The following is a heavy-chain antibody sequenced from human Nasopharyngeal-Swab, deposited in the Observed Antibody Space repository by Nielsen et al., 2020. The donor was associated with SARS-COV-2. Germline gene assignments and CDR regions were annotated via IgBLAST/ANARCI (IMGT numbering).Heavy chain of an antibody. D-gene: IGHD3-22*01. Sequence: GESLKISCAASGSTFSSYGRHWVRQAPGKGLEWVAVISYDGSNKYYADSVKGRFTISRDNSKNTLYLQMNSLRAEDTAVYYCAKQWLLGGHIDYWGQGTLVTVSS. CDR1: GSTFSSYG. J-gene: IGHJ4*02. V-gene: IGHV3-30*18. CDR3: AKQWLLGGHIDY. CDR2: ISYDGSNK.